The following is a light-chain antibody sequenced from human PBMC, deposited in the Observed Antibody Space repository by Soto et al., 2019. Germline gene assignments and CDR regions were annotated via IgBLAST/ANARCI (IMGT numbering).Light chain of an antibody. CDR2: AAS. CDR1: QSISGW. J-gene: IGKJ1*01. V-gene: IGKV1-5*03. Sequence: DIQMTQSPSTLSASVGDRVTITCRASQSISGWLAWLQQQPGKAPKLRIYAASSLESAVPSRFTGSGSGTEFTLTFNGLQADDLAPYYCQQYITYPWTFGQGTKVEI. CDR3: QQYITYPWT.